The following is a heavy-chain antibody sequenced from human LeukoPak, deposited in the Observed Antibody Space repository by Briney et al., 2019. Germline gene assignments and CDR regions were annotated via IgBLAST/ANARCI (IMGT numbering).Heavy chain of an antibody. D-gene: IGHD6-19*01. CDR3: ARGHTPWYSSGSDPSAYFDY. V-gene: IGHV1-18*04. CDR2: VSTYNGDR. Sequence: GASVKVSCKASVHTFTSYGFSWVRQAPGQGLEWMGWVSTYNGDRNYAQKVQGRVTMTTDTSTSTVYMELNNLISDDTAVYYCARGHTPWYSSGSDPSAYFDYWGQGTLVTVSS. CDR1: VHTFTSYG. J-gene: IGHJ4*02.